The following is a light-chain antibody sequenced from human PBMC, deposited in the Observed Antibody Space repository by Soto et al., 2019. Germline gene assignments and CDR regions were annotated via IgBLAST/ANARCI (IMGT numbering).Light chain of an antibody. J-gene: IGLJ3*02. CDR2: GNS. CDR3: QSYDCSLSAL. CDR1: SSNIGAGYD. Sequence: QSVLTQPPSVSGAPGQRVTISCTGSSSNIGAGYDVHWYQQLPGTAPKLLIYGNSNRPSGVPDRFSGSKSGTSASLAITGLQAEDEADYYCQSYDCSLSALFGGGTQLTVL. V-gene: IGLV1-40*01.